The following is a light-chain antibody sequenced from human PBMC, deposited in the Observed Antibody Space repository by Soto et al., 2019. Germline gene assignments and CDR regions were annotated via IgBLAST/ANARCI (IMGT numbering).Light chain of an antibody. CDR2: GAS. V-gene: IGKV3-20*01. J-gene: IGKJ4*01. CDR3: QQYGNSPPT. CDR1: QSLSSNY. Sequence: EIVLTQSPGTLSLSPGERATLSCRASQSLSSNYLAWYQQRPGQAPRLLIYGASSRATGIPERFTGSGSATDITLTISSLEREDFAVYHCQQYGNSPPTFGGGTKVEI.